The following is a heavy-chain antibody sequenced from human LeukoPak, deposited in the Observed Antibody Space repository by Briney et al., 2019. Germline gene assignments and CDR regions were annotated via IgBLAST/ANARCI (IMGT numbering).Heavy chain of an antibody. CDR3: ARALTRVTMVRGVPGY. Sequence: ASVKVSCKASGYTFTSYGISWVRQAPGQGLEWMGWISAYNGNTNYAQKLQGRVTMTTDTSTSTAYMELRSLRSDDTAVYYCARALTRVTMVRGVPGYWGQGTLVTVSS. CDR1: GYTFTSYG. V-gene: IGHV1-18*01. J-gene: IGHJ4*02. D-gene: IGHD3-10*01. CDR2: ISAYNGNT.